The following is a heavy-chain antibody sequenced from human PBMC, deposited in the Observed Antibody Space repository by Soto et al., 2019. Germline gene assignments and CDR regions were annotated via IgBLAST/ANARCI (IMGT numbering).Heavy chain of an antibody. V-gene: IGHV3-23*01. CDR1: GFTFRSYA. CDR2: ISGSGGST. J-gene: IGHJ6*02. CDR3: AKNGRSRFLEWLSFPYYGMDV. D-gene: IGHD3-3*01. Sequence: GGSLRLSCAASGFTFRSYAMSWVRQAPGKGLEWVSAISGSGGSTYYADSVKGRFTISRDNSKNTLYLQMNSLRAEDTAVYYCAKNGRSRFLEWLSFPYYGMDVWGQGTTVTVS.